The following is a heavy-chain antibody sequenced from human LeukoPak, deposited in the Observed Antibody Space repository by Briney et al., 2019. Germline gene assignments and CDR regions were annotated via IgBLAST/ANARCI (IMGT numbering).Heavy chain of an antibody. CDR2: ISGSGDST. CDR3: ARDFVGAMDV. Sequence: GGSLRLSCTASGFTFGSYAMTWVRQAPGKGLEWVSAISGSGDSTYYADSVKGRFTISRDNAKNSLYLQMNSLRADDTAVYYCARDFVGAMDVWGKGTTVTVSS. D-gene: IGHD3-10*01. CDR1: GFTFGSYA. V-gene: IGHV3-23*01. J-gene: IGHJ6*03.